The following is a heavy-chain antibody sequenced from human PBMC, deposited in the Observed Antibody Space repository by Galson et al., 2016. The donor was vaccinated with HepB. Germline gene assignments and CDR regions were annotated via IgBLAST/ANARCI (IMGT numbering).Heavy chain of an antibody. Sequence: LRLSCAASGYRFSGIWMAWVRQAPGKGLEWVANIKEDGTEENYSDSVRGRFTISRDNAKNSLFLQMSDLRADDTAVYYCGREGAAWGYFLDFWGQGALATVSS. V-gene: IGHV3-7*03. D-gene: IGHD3-16*01. CDR3: GREGAAWGYFLDF. CDR2: IKEDGTEE. J-gene: IGHJ4*02. CDR1: GYRFSGIW.